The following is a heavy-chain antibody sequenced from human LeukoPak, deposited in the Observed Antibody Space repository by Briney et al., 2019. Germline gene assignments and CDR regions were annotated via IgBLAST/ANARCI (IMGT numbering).Heavy chain of an antibody. Sequence: GGSLRLSCAASGFTFSTNWMTWVRQAPGKGLEWISSISSTSTYIYYADSVKGRFTISRDNAKNSLYLQMNSLRAEDTAVYYCARVGVVGATTGYDYWGQGTLVTVSS. CDR2: ISSTSTYI. V-gene: IGHV3-21*01. J-gene: IGHJ4*02. D-gene: IGHD1-26*01. CDR1: GFTFSTNW. CDR3: ARVGVVGATTGYDY.